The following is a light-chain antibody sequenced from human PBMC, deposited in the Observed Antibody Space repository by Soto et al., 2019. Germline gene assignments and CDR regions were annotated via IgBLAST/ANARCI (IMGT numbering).Light chain of an antibody. Sequence: QSALTQPASVSGSPGQSITISCTGTSGDVGAYNYVSWYQQHPGKAPRLMIYDVSNRHSGASNRFSGSKSGNTASLTISGLQAEDEADYYCSSFTNTYSYVFGTGTKLTVL. J-gene: IGLJ1*01. CDR2: DVS. CDR3: SSFTNTYSYV. CDR1: SGDVGAYNY. V-gene: IGLV2-14*01.